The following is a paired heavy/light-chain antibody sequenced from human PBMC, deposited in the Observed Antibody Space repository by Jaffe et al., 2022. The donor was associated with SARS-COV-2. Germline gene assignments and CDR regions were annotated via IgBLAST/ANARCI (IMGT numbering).Heavy chain of an antibody. CDR2: ISYDESKK. CDR1: GFPFSSRA. CDR3: VREFILGQSDS. Sequence: QVQLVESGGGVVQPGRSLRLSCAASGFPFSSRAMHWVRQAPGKGLEWLAVISYDESKKYYADSVKGRFTISRDNSRNTLYLQMTSLRTEDTALYYCVREFILGQSDSWGLGTLVTVSS. J-gene: IGHJ4*02. V-gene: IGHV3-30*14. D-gene: IGHD1-26*01.
Light chain of an antibody. CDR2: AAS. J-gene: IGKJ3*01. CDR1: QDIRDN. Sequence: DIQMTQSPSSLSASVGDRVTITCRASQDIRDNLAWYQQKPGKAPTRLIYAASSLLSGVPSRFSGSGSGTEFTLTISSLQPEDFATYYCLQLNTYPFTFGPGTKVDI. CDR3: LQLNTYPFT. V-gene: IGKV1-17*01.